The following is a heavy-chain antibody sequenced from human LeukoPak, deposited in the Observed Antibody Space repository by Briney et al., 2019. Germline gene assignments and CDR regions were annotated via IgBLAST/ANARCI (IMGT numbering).Heavy chain of an antibody. CDR3: ARDVRVRAARPNAFDI. J-gene: IGHJ3*02. D-gene: IGHD6-6*01. V-gene: IGHV4-59*12. CDR2: SYYSGTT. CDR1: GGSISSYY. Sequence: PSETLSLTCTVSGGSISSYYWSWIRQPPGKGLEWIGYSYYSGTTNYNPSLKSRVTISVDTSKNQFSLKLSSVTAADTAVYYCARDVRVRAARPNAFDIWGQGTMVTVSS.